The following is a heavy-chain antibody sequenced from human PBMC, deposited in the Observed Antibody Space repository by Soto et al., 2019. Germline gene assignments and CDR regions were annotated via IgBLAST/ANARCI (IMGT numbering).Heavy chain of an antibody. V-gene: IGHV3-23*01. D-gene: IGHD6-13*01. CDR3: AKDTYSSSWYF. CDR1: GFTFINYA. J-gene: IGHJ4*02. CDR2: ISNRGSDT. Sequence: PGGSLRLSCAGSGFTFINYAMTWVRQAPGKGLEWVSSISNRGSDTYYVDSVKGRFTISGDNSKNTLYLQMNSLRAEDTAVYYCAKDTYSSSWYFWGQGTLVTVSS.